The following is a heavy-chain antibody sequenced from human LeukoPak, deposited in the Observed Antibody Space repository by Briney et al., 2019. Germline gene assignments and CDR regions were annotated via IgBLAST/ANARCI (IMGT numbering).Heavy chain of an antibody. CDR2: ISGDGSMT. CDR3: TAEFDP. J-gene: IGHJ5*02. CDR1: GFTFRSYW. Sequence: GGSLRLSCAVSGFTFRSYWMHWVRQAPGKGLVWVSRISGDGSMTNYADSVKGRFTISRDNAKNTLYLQMNSLRAEDTAVYYCTAEFDPWGQGTLVTVSS. V-gene: IGHV3-74*01.